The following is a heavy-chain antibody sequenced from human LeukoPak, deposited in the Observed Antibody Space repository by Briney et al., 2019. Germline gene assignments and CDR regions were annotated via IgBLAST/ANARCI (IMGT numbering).Heavy chain of an antibody. D-gene: IGHD4-17*01. CDR1: GGSISSGGYY. CDR2: IYYSGST. J-gene: IGHJ4*02. CDR3: ARADYGLGPSYFDY. Sequence: SQTLSLTCTVSGGSISSGGYYWSWIRQHPGKGLEWIGYIYYSGSTYYNPSLKSRFTILVDTSKNQFSLKLSSVTAAYTAVYYCARADYGLGPSYFDYWGQGTLVTVSS. V-gene: IGHV4-31*03.